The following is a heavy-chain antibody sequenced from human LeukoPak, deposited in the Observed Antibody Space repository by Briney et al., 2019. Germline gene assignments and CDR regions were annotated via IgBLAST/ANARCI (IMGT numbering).Heavy chain of an antibody. V-gene: IGHV3-30*18. CDR2: ISYDGSNK. J-gene: IGHJ3*02. D-gene: IGHD6-13*01. CDR3: AKDSGYSYSSSWYGAFDI. Sequence: GGSLRLSCAASGFTFSSYGRHWVRQAPGKGLEWVAVISYDGSNKYYADSVKGRFTISRDNSKNTLYLQMNSLRAEDTAVYYCAKDSGYSYSSSWYGAFDIWGQGTMVTVSS. CDR1: GFTFSSYG.